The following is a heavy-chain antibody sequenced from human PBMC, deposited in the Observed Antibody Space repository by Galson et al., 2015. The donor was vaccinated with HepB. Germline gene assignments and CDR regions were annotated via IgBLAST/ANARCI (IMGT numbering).Heavy chain of an antibody. J-gene: IGHJ4*02. CDR3: AGSESGYSSSWYQVMDY. D-gene: IGHD6-13*01. V-gene: IGHV1-69*02. Sequence: SVKVSCKASGGTFSSYTISWVRQAPGQGLEWMGRIIPILGIANYAQKFQGRVTITADKSTSTAYMELSSLRSEDTAVYYCAGSESGYSSSWYQVMDYWGQGTLVTVSS. CDR1: GGTFSSYT. CDR2: IIPILGIA.